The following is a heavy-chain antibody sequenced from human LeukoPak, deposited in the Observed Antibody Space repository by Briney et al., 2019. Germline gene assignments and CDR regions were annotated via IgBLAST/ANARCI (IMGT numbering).Heavy chain of an antibody. CDR3: ARRAAAGRCFDY. CDR2: IIPIFGTA. Sequence: SVKVSCKASGGTFSSYAISWVRQAPGQGLEWMGGIIPIFGTANYAQKFQGRVTITADESTSTAYMELSSLRSEDTAVYYCARRAAAGRCFDYWGQGTLVTVSS. CDR1: GGTFSSYA. J-gene: IGHJ4*02. V-gene: IGHV1-69*13. D-gene: IGHD6-13*01.